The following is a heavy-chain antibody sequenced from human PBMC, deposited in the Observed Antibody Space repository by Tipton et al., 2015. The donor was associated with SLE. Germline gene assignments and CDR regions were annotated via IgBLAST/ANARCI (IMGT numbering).Heavy chain of an antibody. CDR3: ARGGAGYYFFYYLDV. CDR2: INHSGFT. Sequence: TLSLTCAVYRGSFSGYSWSWIRQPPGKGLEWIGEINHSGFTNYNPSLKSRVTMATDTSTNQLSLKLSSVTAADTAVYYCARGGAGYYFFYYLDVWGSGTAVTVSS. D-gene: IGHD6-19*01. CDR1: RGSFSGYS. V-gene: IGHV4-34*01. J-gene: IGHJ6*03.